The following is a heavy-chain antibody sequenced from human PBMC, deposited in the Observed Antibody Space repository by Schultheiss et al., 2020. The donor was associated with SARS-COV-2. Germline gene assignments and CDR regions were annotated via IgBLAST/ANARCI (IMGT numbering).Heavy chain of an antibody. CDR1: GVPGGSISSRSYY. V-gene: IGHV4-39*01. J-gene: IGHJ3*02. Sequence: SETLSLTCTVSGVPGGSISSRSYYWGWIRQAPGKGLEWIGNIYYSGNTDYNPSLKSRVTISLDTSRNQFSLNLTSVTAADTALYYCARIRRDTDAFDIWGQGTMVTVSS. D-gene: IGHD5-18*01. CDR3: ARIRRDTDAFDI. CDR2: IYYSGNT.